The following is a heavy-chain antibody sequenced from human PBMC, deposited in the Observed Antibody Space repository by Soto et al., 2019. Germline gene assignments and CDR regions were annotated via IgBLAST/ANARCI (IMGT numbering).Heavy chain of an antibody. CDR1: GCALTHGPSS. J-gene: IGHJ6*02. Sequence: SETRSRNWSVSGCALTHGPSSWNWVRQPPGTGLEWIAYISHSGSTYYDPSLKGRVTVSVDRSKNQFSLKLDSVSAADTARYFCAGYCSSSICPEDHYFALEVWGQGTTVTVSS. V-gene: IGHV4-30-2*01. CDR3: AGYCSSSICPEDHYFALEV. CDR2: ISHSGST. D-gene: IGHD2-2*01.